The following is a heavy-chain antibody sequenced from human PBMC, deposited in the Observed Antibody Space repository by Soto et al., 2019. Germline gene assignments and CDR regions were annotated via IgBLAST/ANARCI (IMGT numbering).Heavy chain of an antibody. CDR1: GDSVSSYY. D-gene: IGHD1-26*01. J-gene: IGHJ6*02. CDR3: ARRRRSPTVYDGLDV. Sequence: QVQLQESGPGLVKPSETLSLTCSVSGDSVSSYYWSWIRQPPGKGMEWIGYVYYDGSTNYNPSLETRVTISTDTSKNQGAHTLNSVTAADTAVDHCARRRRSPTVYDGLDVWGQGTTVAVSS. CDR2: VYYDGST. V-gene: IGHV4-59*02.